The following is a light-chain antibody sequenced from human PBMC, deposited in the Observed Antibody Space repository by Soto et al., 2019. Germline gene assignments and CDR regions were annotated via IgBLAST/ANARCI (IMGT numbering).Light chain of an antibody. Sequence: EIVLTQSPGTLSLSPGDRATLSCRASQSVHNNYLAWYQQKPGQAPRLLIYAASSRATGLPDRISGSGSGTDFTLTISRLEPEDFAVYYCQQYGSSVMYTFGQGTKLEIK. CDR2: AAS. J-gene: IGKJ2*01. CDR3: QQYGSSVMYT. CDR1: QSVHNNY. V-gene: IGKV3-20*01.